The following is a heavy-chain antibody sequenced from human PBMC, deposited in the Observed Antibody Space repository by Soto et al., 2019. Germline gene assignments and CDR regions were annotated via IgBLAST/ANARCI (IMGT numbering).Heavy chain of an antibody. J-gene: IGHJ4*02. Sequence: PGGSLRLSCAASGFTFSSYVMHWVRQAPGKGLEWVAVISYDGSNKYYADSVKGRFTISRDNSKNTLYLQMNSLRAEDTAVYYCAKEVLRFLEWSQFDYWGQGTLVTVSS. CDR3: AKEVLRFLEWSQFDY. CDR1: GFTFSSYV. V-gene: IGHV3-30*18. CDR2: ISYDGSNK. D-gene: IGHD3-3*01.